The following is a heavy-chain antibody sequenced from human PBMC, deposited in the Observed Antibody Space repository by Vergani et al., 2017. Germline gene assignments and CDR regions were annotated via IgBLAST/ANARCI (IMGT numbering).Heavy chain of an antibody. J-gene: IGHJ1*01. V-gene: IGHV3-23*01. CDR2: ISSGGGDI. D-gene: IGHD3-10*01. CDR3: TTAWGLYYLHGEYFQY. CDR1: GFTFDTYT. Sequence: EVQLLESGGGLVQPGGSRRLSCAGAGFTFDTYTMAYVRQAPGKGLEWVATISSGGGDIFYADSVKGRFTIFRDNSKNTLFLQINSLNDEDTAVYYCTTAWGLYYLHGEYFQYWGRGTLVSVSS.